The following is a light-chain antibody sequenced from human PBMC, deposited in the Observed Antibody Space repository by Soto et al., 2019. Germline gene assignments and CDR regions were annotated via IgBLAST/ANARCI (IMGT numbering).Light chain of an antibody. CDR3: QQDSSFPLT. CDR2: SAS. Sequence: DIQMTQSPSSVSASVGDRVTISCRASQGISTWLAWYQQKPGKAPSLLIYSASTLYTGVPSRFSGSGSWTDFTLTISSLPPEEFATYYCQQDSSFPLTCGPGTKVDIK. CDR1: QGISTW. V-gene: IGKV1-12*01. J-gene: IGKJ3*01.